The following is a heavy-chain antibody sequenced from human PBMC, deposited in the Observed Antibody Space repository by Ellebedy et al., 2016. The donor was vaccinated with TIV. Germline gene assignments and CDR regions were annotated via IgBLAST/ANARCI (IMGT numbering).Heavy chain of an antibody. CDR1: GGSISSSKW. V-gene: IGHV4-4*02. D-gene: IGHD2/OR15-2a*01. J-gene: IGHJ4*02. CDR3: ARADTTTFDY. Sequence: MPSETLSLTCAVSGGSISSSKWWRWVCQPPGKGLEWIGEIYHSGSTNYNPSLKSRVTISVEKSKNQFSLKLSSVTAADTAVYYCARADTTTFDYWGQGTLVTVSS. CDR2: IYHSGST.